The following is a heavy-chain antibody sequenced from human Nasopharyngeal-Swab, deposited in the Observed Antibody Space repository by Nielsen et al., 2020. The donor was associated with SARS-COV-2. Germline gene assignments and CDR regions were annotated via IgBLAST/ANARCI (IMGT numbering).Heavy chain of an antibody. J-gene: IGHJ4*02. CDR2: ISTSSTTI. V-gene: IGHV3-48*02. CDR1: GFTFSSYS. Sequence: GESLKISCAASGFTFSSYSMNWVRQAPVKGLEWVSYISTSSTTIYYADSVKGRFTISRDNAKNSLYLQMNSLRDEDTAVYYCARLVADSSGWGFDYWGQGTLVTVSS. D-gene: IGHD6-19*01. CDR3: ARLVADSSGWGFDY.